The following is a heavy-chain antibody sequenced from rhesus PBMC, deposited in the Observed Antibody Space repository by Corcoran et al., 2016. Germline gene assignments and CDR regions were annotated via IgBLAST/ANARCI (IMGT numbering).Heavy chain of an antibody. J-gene: IGHJ4*01. CDR1: GGSISSSNL. V-gene: IGHV4-93*02. CDR2: WYGGNGRT. CDR3: AARRGYHDYAKFDY. D-gene: IGHD3-9*01. Sequence: QVQLQESGPAVVKPSETLSLTCAVSGGSISSSNLWSWIRQSPGQGLEWLGGWYGGNGRTEDNPYLKSRVTISIDTSKNQFSLKLRSVTAADTAVYYCAARRGYHDYAKFDYWGQGVLVTVSS.